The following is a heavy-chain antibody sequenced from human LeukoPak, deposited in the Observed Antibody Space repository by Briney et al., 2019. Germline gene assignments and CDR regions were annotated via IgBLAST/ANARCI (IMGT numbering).Heavy chain of an antibody. CDR2: ISGSGDST. CDR3: AKTRPLDSSSWSHGDY. Sequence: GGSLRLSCAASGFTFSSYAMSRVRQAPGKGLEWVSAISGSGDSTYYGDSVKGRFTISRDNSKNTLYLQMNSLRAEDTAVYYCAKTRPLDSSSWSHGDYWGQGTLVTVSS. J-gene: IGHJ4*02. CDR1: GFTFSSYA. D-gene: IGHD6-13*01. V-gene: IGHV3-23*01.